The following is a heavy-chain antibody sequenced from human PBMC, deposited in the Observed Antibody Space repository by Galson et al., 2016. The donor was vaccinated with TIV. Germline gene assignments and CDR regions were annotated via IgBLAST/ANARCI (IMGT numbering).Heavy chain of an antibody. CDR2: IAWDADK. CDR3: ALTYFSESSGYWFDQ. J-gene: IGHJ5*02. CDR1: GFSLPTSGVC. V-gene: IGHV2-70*11. D-gene: IGHD3-22*01. Sequence: PALVNPTQTLTLTCSFSGFSLPTSGVCVSWIRQPPGQALEWLARIAWDADKNYSPFLKARLTVSKDTAKNQVVLTLIDMDPVDTATYFCALTYFSESSGYWFDQCGHGPLGFVSA.